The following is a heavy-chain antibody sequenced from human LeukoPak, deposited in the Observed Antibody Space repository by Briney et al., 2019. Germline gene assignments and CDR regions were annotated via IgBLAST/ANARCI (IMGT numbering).Heavy chain of an antibody. J-gene: IGHJ3*02. CDR1: GFTFSSYA. D-gene: IGHD2-15*01. Sequence: GGSLRLSCAASGFTFSSYAMSWVRQAPGKGLEWVSAISGSGGSIYYADSVKGRFTISRDNSKNTLYLQMNSLRAEDTAVYYCAKGDRYCSGGSCFHDAFDIWGQGTMVTVSS. CDR3: AKGDRYCSGGSCFHDAFDI. V-gene: IGHV3-23*01. CDR2: ISGSGGSI.